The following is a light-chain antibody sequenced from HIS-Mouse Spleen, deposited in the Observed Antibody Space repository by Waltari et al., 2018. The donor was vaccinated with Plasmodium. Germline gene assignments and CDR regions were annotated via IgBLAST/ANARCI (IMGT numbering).Light chain of an antibody. CDR2: DAS. CDR1: QDISNY. J-gene: IGKJ4*01. Sequence: DIQMTQSPSSLPASVGDRVTLTCQASQDISNYLNWYQQKPGKAPKLLIYDASNLETGVPSRFSGSGSGTDFTFTISSLQPEDIATYYCQQYDNLPLTFGGGTKVEIK. V-gene: IGKV1-33*01. CDR3: QQYDNLPLT.